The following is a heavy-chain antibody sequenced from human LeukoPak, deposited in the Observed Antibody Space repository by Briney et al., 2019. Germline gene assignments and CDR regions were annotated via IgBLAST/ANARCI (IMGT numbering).Heavy chain of an antibody. CDR1: GGTFSSYA. CDR2: IIPIFGTA. CDR3: ARTIAAAPARYFDY. J-gene: IGHJ4*02. V-gene: IGHV1-69*05. D-gene: IGHD6-13*01. Sequence: SVKVSCKAFGGTFSSYAISWVRQAPGQGLEWMGGIIPIFGTANYAQKFQGRVTITTDESTSTAYMELSSLRSEDTAVYYCARTIAAAPARYFDYWGQGTLVTVSS.